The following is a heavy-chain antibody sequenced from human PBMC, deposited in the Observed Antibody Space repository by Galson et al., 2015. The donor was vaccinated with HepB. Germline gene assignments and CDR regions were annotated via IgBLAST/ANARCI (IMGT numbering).Heavy chain of an antibody. CDR2: IKQDGSEK. V-gene: IGHV3-7*01. CDR1: GFTFSSYW. J-gene: IGHJ6*02. CDR3: ARDPTPEYYDFWSGYYLGGIYYYGMDV. Sequence: SLRLSCAASGFTFSSYWMSWVRQAPGKGLEWVANIKQDGSEKYYVDSVKGRFTISTDNAKNSLYLQMNSLRAEDTAVYHCARDPTPEYYDFWSGYYLGGIYYYGMDVWGQGTTVTVSS. D-gene: IGHD3-3*01.